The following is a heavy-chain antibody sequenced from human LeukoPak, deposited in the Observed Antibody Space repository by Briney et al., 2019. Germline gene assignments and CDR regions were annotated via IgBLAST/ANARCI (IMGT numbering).Heavy chain of an antibody. V-gene: IGHV3-66*01. D-gene: IGHD2-15*01. CDR3: ARDGMGYCSGGSCAHFVY. CDR1: GFTVSSNY. CDR2: IYSGGST. J-gene: IGHJ4*02. Sequence: GGSLRLSCAASGFTVSSNYMSWVRQAPGKGLEWVSVIYSGGSTYYADSVKGRFTISRDNSKNTLYLQMNSLRAEDTAVYYCARDGMGYCSGGSCAHFVYWGQGTLVTVSS.